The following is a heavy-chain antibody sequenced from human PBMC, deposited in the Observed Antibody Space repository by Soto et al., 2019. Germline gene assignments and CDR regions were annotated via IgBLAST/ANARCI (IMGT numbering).Heavy chain of an antibody. CDR2: ISGSGGST. CDR3: AKDRDCSSTSCYVGPGDAFDI. V-gene: IGHV3-23*01. D-gene: IGHD2-2*01. Sequence: GGSLRLSCAASGFTFSSYAMSWVRQAPGKGLEWVSAISGSGGSTYYADSVKGRFTISRDNSKNTLYRQMNSLRAEDTAVYYCAKDRDCSSTSCYVGPGDAFDIWGQGTMVTVSS. CDR1: GFTFSSYA. J-gene: IGHJ3*02.